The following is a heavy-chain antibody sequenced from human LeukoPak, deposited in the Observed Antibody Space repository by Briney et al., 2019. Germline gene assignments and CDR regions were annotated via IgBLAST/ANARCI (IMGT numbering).Heavy chain of an antibody. J-gene: IGHJ4*02. CDR2: IYTSGST. CDR1: GGSISSYY. D-gene: IGHD3-22*01. Sequence: SETLSLTCTVSGGSISSYYWSWIRQPAGKGLEWIGRIYTSGSTNYNPSLKSRVTMSVDTSKNQFSLKLSSVTAADTAVYYCARDVDYYDSSGYYYFDYWGQGTLVTVSS. V-gene: IGHV4-4*07. CDR3: ARDVDYYDSSGYYYFDY.